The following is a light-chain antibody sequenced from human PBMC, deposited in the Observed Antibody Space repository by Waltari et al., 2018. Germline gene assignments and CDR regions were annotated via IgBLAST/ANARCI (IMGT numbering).Light chain of an antibody. Sequence: EISLTQSPGTLSLSPGDSATLSCMASLTVVNHYLAWYHQKSGQAPRLIIYSASSRASDIPDRFSGSGSGTSFSLTIARLEPEDFGVYYCQQYESSPPWTFGQGT. CDR2: SAS. V-gene: IGKV3-20*01. J-gene: IGKJ1*01. CDR1: LTVVNHY. CDR3: QQYESSPPWT.